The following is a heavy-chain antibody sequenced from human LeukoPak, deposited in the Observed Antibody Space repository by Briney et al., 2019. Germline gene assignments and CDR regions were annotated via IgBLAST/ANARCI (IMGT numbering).Heavy chain of an antibody. D-gene: IGHD1-26*01. CDR2: IFPKFGTS. J-gene: IGHJ4*02. CDR1: GGTFSTYG. Sequence: SVKVSCKSSGGTFSTYGFTWVRQAPGQGLEWMGWIFPKFGTSNYAQRFQGRVTITADESTNTAYMEMTSLRSDDTAVYYCARGSSGSHTFDFWGQGTLVTVSS. V-gene: IGHV1-69*13. CDR3: ARGSSGSHTFDF.